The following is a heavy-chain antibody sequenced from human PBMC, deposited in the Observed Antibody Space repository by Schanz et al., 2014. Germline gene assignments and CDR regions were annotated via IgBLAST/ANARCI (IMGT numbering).Heavy chain of an antibody. V-gene: IGHV3-23*04. Sequence: EVQLVESGGGLVQPGGSLRLSCAASGFTFSDSWMHWVRQAPGKGLEWVSVIAGDGGGPNYVDSVKGRFTISRDNSDNTLYLQMNNLRAEDTAVYYCARGSGTFDSWGQGTLVTVSS. CDR2: IAGDGGGP. CDR3: ARGSGTFDS. D-gene: IGHD3-3*01. CDR1: GFTFSDSW. J-gene: IGHJ4*02.